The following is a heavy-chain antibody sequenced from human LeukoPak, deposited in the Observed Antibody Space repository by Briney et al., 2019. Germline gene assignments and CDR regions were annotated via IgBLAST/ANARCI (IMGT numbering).Heavy chain of an antibody. CDR1: GFTFSSYG. CDR3: AKEERYYDILTGYYRGRYYFDY. V-gene: IGHV3-30*18. D-gene: IGHD3-9*01. Sequence: QPGRSLRLSCTASGFTFSSYGMHWVRQAPGKGLEWVAVISYDGSNKYYADSVKGRFTISRDNSKNTLYLQMNSLRAEDTAVYYCAKEERYYDILTGYYRGRYYFDYWGQGTLVTVSS. J-gene: IGHJ4*02. CDR2: ISYDGSNK.